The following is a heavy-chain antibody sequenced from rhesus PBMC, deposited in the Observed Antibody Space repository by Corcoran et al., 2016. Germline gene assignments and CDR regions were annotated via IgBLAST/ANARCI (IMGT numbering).Heavy chain of an antibody. D-gene: IGHD3-3*01. CDR3: ARESAGYNIWTGRNRFDV. CDR2: ISGSGGST. V-gene: IGHV4-173*01. CDR1: GGSISGNW. J-gene: IGHJ5-1*01. Sequence: QLQLQESGPGLVKPSETLSLTCAVSGGSISGNWWNWIRQPPGKGLEWIGRISGSGGSTPTNPPLKIQVTISPDTAKNQFSLKLGSVTAADTAVYYCARESAGYNIWTGRNRFDVWGPGVLVTVSS.